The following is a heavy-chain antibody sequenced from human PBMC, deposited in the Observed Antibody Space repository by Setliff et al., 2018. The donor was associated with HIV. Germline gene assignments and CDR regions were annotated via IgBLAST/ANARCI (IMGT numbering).Heavy chain of an antibody. D-gene: IGHD6-19*01. V-gene: IGHV4-39*07. CDR2: IYYNGNT. J-gene: IGHJ5*02. CDR3: ARGRGSSPYRWFDP. CDR1: GASISSNSYY. Sequence: PSETLSLTCSVSGASISSNSYYWGWIRQPPGKGLEWVGSIYYNGNTYYNSSLASRVTMSLDTSKNQFSLKLNSVTAADTAVYYCARGRGSSPYRWFDPWGQGTLVTVSS.